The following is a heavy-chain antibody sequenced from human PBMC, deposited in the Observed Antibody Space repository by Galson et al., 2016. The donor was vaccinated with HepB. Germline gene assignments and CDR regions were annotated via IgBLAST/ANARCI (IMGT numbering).Heavy chain of an antibody. J-gene: IGHJ6*02. CDR1: GFTFSTHG. CDR3: AREPRFNYGMDV. Sequence: SLRLSCAASGFTFSTHGMHWVRQAPGKGLEWVAVIWYDGSNIYYADSVKGRFTLSRDNAKNSLYLEMNSLRDEDTAVYYCAREPRFNYGMDVWGQGTTVTVSS. CDR2: IWYDGSNI. V-gene: IGHV3-33*01.